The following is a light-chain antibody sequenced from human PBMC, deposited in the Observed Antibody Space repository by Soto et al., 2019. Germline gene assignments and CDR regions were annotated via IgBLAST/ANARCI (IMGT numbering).Light chain of an antibody. V-gene: IGLV2-8*01. CDR3: SSYAGSNNWL. J-gene: IGLJ3*02. CDR1: TSDVGAYNY. Sequence: QSALTQPPSASGSPGQSVTISCTGTTSDVGAYNYVSWYQQHPGKAPKFIIYEVSYRPSGVPDRFSGSKSGNTASLTVSGLQAEDEADYYCSSYAGSNNWLFGGGTKLTVL. CDR2: EVS.